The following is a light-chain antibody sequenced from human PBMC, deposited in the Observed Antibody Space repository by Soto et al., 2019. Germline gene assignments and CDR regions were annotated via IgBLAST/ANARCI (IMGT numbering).Light chain of an antibody. CDR2: KDS. CDR3: YSGTDSIYV. V-gene: IGLV3-27*01. J-gene: IGLJ1*01. CDR1: ILAKKF. Sequence: SYELTQPSSVSVSPGQTARITCSGNILAKKFARWFQQKPGQAPVLVIYKDSERPSGIPERFSGSSSGTTVTLTISGAQVEDEADYYCYSGTDSIYVFGTGTKLTV.